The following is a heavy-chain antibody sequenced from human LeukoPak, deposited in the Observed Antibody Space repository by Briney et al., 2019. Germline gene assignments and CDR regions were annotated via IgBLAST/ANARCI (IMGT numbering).Heavy chain of an antibody. J-gene: IGHJ4*02. CDR3: ARGPLYYYDSSSRSYYFDY. CDR2: INHSGST. Sequence: SETLSLTCAVYGGSFSVYYWSWIRQPPGKGLEWIGEINHSGSTNHSPSLKSRVTISVDTSKNQFSLKLRSVTAADTAVYYCARGPLYYYDSSSRSYYFDYWGQGTLVTVSS. CDR1: GGSFSVYY. V-gene: IGHV4-34*01. D-gene: IGHD3-22*01.